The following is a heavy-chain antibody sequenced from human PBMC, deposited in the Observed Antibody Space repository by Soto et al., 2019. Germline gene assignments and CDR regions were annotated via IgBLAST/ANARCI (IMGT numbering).Heavy chain of an antibody. CDR3: ARSVSQLKLCFDY. D-gene: IGHD6-6*01. Sequence: PGESLKISCKGSGYSFTSYWIGWVRQMPGKGPEWMGIIYPGDSDTRYSPSFQGQVTISADKSISTAYLQWSSLRASDTAMYYCARSVSQLKLCFDYWGQGTLVTVSS. V-gene: IGHV5-51*01. CDR1: GYSFTSYW. CDR2: IYPGDSDT. J-gene: IGHJ4*02.